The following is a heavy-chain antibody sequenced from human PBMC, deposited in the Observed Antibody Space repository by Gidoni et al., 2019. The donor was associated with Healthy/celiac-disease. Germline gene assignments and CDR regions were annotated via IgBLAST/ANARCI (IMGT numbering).Heavy chain of an antibody. CDR2: IYYSGST. CDR3: ARSDYYDSSGYNGFDY. CDR1: GGSISSGGYY. Sequence: QVQLQESGPGLVKPSQTLSLTCTVSGGSISSGGYYWSWIRQHPGKGLEWIGYIYYSGSTYYNPSLKSRVTISVDTSKNQFSLKLSSVTAADTAVYYCARSDYYDSSGYNGFDYWGQGTLVTVSS. J-gene: IGHJ4*02. D-gene: IGHD3-22*01. V-gene: IGHV4-31*03.